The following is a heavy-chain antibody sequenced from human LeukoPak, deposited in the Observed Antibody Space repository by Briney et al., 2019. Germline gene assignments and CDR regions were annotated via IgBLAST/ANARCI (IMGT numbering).Heavy chain of an antibody. CDR1: GGTISSYY. V-gene: IGHV4-59*12. CDR3: ARDQYSGSLDY. Sequence: SETLSLTCTVSGGTISSYYWNWIRQPPGKGLEGIGYIHYSGSTKYNPSLKSRVTMSVDTSKNQFSLKLSSVTAADTAVYYCARDQYSGSLDYWGQGTLVTVSS. CDR2: IHYSGST. J-gene: IGHJ4*02. D-gene: IGHD1-26*01.